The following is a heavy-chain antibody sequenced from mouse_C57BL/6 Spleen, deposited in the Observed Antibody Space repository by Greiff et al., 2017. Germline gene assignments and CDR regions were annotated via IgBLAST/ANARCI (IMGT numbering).Heavy chain of an antibody. Sequence: QVQLQQPGAELVKPGASVKMSCKASGYTFTSYWITWVKQRPGQGLEWIGDIYPGSGSTNYNEKFKSKATLTVDTSSSTAYMQLSSPTSEDAAVYYCARDYYGSSYNYWGQGTTLTVSS. CDR1: GYTFTSYW. J-gene: IGHJ2*01. D-gene: IGHD1-1*01. CDR3: ARDYYGSSYNY. V-gene: IGHV1-55*01. CDR2: IYPGSGST.